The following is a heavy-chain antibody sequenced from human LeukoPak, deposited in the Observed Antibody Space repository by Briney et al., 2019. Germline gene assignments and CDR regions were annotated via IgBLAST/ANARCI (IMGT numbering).Heavy chain of an antibody. CDR2: ISAYNGNT. D-gene: IGHD6-19*01. CDR3: AKDIRAIAVAGGFDY. CDR1: GYTFTSYG. J-gene: IGHJ4*02. V-gene: IGHV1-18*01. Sequence: ASVKVSCKASGYTFTSYGISWVRQAPGQGLEWMGWISAYNGNTNYAQKLQGRVTMTTDTSTSTAYMELRSLRAEDTALYYCAKDIRAIAVAGGFDYWGQGTLVTVSS.